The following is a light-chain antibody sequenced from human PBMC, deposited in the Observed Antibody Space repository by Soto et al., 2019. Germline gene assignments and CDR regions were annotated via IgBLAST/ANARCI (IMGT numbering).Light chain of an antibody. CDR2: ANS. V-gene: IGLV1-40*01. Sequence: QAVVTQPPSVSGAPGQRVAIFCSGSSSNLGAGYDVQWYRQFPGTAPKLLIYANSVRPSGVPDRFSGSKSGTSASLAITGLQAEDEADYYCQSYDSSLIVSKVFGTGTKVTVL. CDR3: QSYDSSLIVSKV. CDR1: SSNLGAGYD. J-gene: IGLJ1*01.